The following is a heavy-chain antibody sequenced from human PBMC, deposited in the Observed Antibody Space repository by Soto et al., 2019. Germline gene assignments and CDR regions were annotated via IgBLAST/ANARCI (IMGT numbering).Heavy chain of an antibody. CDR3: VRDAPRKNMVRGPFDP. CDR1: GYTFTSYG. Sequence: QVQLVQSGAEVKKPGASVKVSCKASGYTFTSYGISWVRQAPGQGLEWMGWISAYNGNTNYAQKLQGRVTMTTDTSTSTAYMELRSLRSDDKAVYYCVRDAPRKNMVRGPFDPWGQGTLVTVSS. D-gene: IGHD3-10*01. J-gene: IGHJ5*02. CDR2: ISAYNGNT. V-gene: IGHV1-18*01.